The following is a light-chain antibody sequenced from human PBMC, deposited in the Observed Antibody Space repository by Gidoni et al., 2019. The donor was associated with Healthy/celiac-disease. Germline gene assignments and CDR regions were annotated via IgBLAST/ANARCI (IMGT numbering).Light chain of an antibody. V-gene: IGKV2-28*01. Sequence: DIVMTQSRLSLPVTPGEPASISCRSSQSLLHSNGYNYLDWYLQKTGQSPQLLIDLGSNRASGVPDRFSGSVSGTDFTLKISRVEAEDVGVYYCMQALQTPWTFGQXTKVEIK. J-gene: IGKJ1*01. CDR1: QSLLHSNGYNY. CDR2: LGS. CDR3: MQALQTPWT.